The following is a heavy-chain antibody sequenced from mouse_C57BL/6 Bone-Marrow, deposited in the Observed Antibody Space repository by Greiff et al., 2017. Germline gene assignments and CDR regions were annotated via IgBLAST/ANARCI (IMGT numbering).Heavy chain of an antibody. CDR2: ISSGGSYT. V-gene: IGHV5-9-4*01. CDR3: AREPWYFDV. CDR1: GLTFSSYA. J-gene: IGHJ1*01. Sequence: EVQGVESGGGLVKPGGSLKLSCAASGLTFSSYAMSWVRQSPEKRLEWVAEISSGGSYTYYPDTVTGRFTISRDNAKNTLYLEMSSLRSEDTAMYYCAREPWYFDVWGAGTTVTVSS.